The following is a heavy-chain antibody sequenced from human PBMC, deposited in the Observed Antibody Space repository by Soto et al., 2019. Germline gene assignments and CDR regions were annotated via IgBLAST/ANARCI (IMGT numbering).Heavy chain of an antibody. D-gene: IGHD5-18*01. J-gene: IGHJ4*02. CDR2: ISGSGGST. CDR3: ARAAMEDFDY. CDR1: GFTFDDYA. Sequence: GGSLRLSCAASGFTFDDYAMHWVRQAPGKGLEWVSAISGSGGSTYYADSVKGRVTMTTDTSTSTAYMELRSLRSDDTAVYYCARAAMEDFDYWGQGTLVTVSS. V-gene: IGHV3-23*01.